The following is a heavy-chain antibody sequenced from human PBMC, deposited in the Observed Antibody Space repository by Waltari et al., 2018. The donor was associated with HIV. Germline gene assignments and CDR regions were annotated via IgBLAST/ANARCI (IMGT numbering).Heavy chain of an antibody. Sequence: QVQLQESGPGLVKPSETLSLTCTVSGGSISSYYWSWIRQPPGKGLEWIGYIYYSGSTNYHPSLKSRVTISVDTSKNQFSLKLSSVTAADTAVYYCARAWGGYSSWYFDYWGQGTLVTVSS. V-gene: IGHV4-59*01. D-gene: IGHD5-18*01. CDR2: IYYSGST. J-gene: IGHJ4*02. CDR3: ARAWGGYSSWYFDY. CDR1: GGSISSYY.